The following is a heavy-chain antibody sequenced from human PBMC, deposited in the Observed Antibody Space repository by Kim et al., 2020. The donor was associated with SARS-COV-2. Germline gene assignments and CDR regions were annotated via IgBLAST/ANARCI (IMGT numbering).Heavy chain of an antibody. CDR2: IYHSGST. J-gene: IGHJ3*02. CDR1: GGSISSSNW. CDR3: ARDGSIAVAGTAYDAFDI. V-gene: IGHV4-4*02. Sequence: SETLSLTCAVSGGSISSSNWWSWVRQPPGKGLEWIGEIYHSGSTNYNPSLKSRVTISVDKSKNQFSLKLSSVTAADTAVYYCARDGSIAVAGTAYDAFDIWGQGTMVTVSS. D-gene: IGHD6-19*01.